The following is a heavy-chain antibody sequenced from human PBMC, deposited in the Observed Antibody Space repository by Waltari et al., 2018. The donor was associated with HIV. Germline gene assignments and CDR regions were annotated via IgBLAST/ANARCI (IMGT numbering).Heavy chain of an antibody. J-gene: IGHJ6*02. CDR1: GGSISSYY. CDR3: ARVSYDILTGFYYYYGMDV. D-gene: IGHD3-9*01. V-gene: IGHV4-59*01. Sequence: QVQLQESGPGLVKPSETLSLTCTVSGGSISSYYWSWIRQPPGKGLEWIGNIYYSGGTNYNPSLKSRVTISVDTSKNQFSLKLSSVTAADTAVYYCARVSYDILTGFYYYYGMDVWGQGTTVTVSS. CDR2: IYYSGGT.